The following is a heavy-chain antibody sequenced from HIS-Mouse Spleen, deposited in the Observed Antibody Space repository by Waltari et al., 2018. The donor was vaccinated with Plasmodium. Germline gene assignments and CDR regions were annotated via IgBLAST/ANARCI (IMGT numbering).Heavy chain of an antibody. CDR2: IYYSGST. Sequence: QLQLQESGPGLVKPSETLSLTCTVSGGSISSSSYYWGWIRQPPGKGLAWIGSIYYSGSTYYNPSLKSRVTISVDTSKTRFSLKLSFVTAADTAVYYCARQRSADWYFDLWGRGTLVTVSS. J-gene: IGHJ2*01. V-gene: IGHV4-39*01. CDR3: ARQRSADWYFDL. CDR1: GGSISSSSYY.